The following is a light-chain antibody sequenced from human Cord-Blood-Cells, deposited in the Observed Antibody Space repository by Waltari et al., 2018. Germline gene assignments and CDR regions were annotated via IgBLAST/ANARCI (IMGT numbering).Light chain of an antibody. J-gene: IGLJ1*01. V-gene: IGLV2-11*01. CDR3: CSYAGSYNYV. CDR1: RSDVGGYIY. CDR2: DVS. Sequence: QSALTQPRSVSGSPGQSVTIPCTGTRSDVGGYIYFSWYPQHPGKAPKLRIYDVSTRPSGVPDRFSGSKSGNTASLTISGLQAEDEADYSCCSYAGSYNYVFGTGTKVTVL.